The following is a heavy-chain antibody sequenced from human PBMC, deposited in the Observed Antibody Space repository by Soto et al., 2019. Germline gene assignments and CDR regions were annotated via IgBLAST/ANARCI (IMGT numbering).Heavy chain of an antibody. CDR2: ISWNSGSI. CDR3: AKSTEYSGPGNFDY. V-gene: IGHV3-9*01. J-gene: IGHJ4*02. D-gene: IGHD5-12*01. CDR1: GFTFDDYA. Sequence: GGALRLSCAASGFTFDDYAMHWGRQAPGKGLEWVSGISWNSGSIGYADSVKGRFTISRDNAKNSLYLQMNSLRDEDTALYYWAKSTEYSGPGNFDYWAQGTLVTVSS.